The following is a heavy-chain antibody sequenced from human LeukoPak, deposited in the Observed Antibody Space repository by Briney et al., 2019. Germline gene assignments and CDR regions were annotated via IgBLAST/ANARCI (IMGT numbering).Heavy chain of an antibody. CDR3: AREGVVILDY. D-gene: IGHD2-21*01. Sequence: GGSLRLSCAASGFTFSSYEMNWVRQAPGKGLEWVSYISSSGSTIYYADSVKGRFTISRDNAKNSLYLQMNSLRAEDTAVYYCAREGVVILDYWGQGTLVTVSS. CDR2: ISSSGSTI. V-gene: IGHV3-48*03. CDR1: GFTFSSYE. J-gene: IGHJ4*02.